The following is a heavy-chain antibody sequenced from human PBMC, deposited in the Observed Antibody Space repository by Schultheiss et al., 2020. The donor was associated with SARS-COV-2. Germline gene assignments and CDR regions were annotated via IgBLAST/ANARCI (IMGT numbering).Heavy chain of an antibody. V-gene: IGHV4-31*03. CDR3: ARGWVETAISNWYLDL. CDR2: IYYSGST. D-gene: IGHD2-21*02. Sequence: SETLSLTCTVSGGSISSGGYYWSWIRQHPGKGLEWIGYIYYSGSTYYNPSLKSRVTISVDTSKNQFSLKLSSVTAADTAVYYCARGWVETAISNWYLDLWGRGTLVTVSS. J-gene: IGHJ2*01. CDR1: GGSISSGGYY.